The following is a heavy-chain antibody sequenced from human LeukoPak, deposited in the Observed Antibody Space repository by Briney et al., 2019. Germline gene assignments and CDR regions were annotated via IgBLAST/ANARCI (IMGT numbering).Heavy chain of an antibody. CDR2: INPNSGGT. CDR3: ARESTRDIVVVPAPDWYFDL. Sequence: GASVKFSCKASGYTFTGYYMHWVRQAPGQGLEWMGWINPNSGGTNYAQKFQGWVTMTRDTSISTAYMELSRLRSDDTAVYYCARESTRDIVVVPAPDWYFDLWGRGTLVTVSS. CDR1: GYTFTGYY. D-gene: IGHD2-2*01. V-gene: IGHV1-2*04. J-gene: IGHJ2*01.